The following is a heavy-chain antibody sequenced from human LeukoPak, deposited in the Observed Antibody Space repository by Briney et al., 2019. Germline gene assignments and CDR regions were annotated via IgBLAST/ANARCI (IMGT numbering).Heavy chain of an antibody. CDR3: ARAKGYYYDSSGDY. J-gene: IGHJ4*02. Sequence: PGGSLRLSCAASGFSFSTYWMNWVRQAPGKGLEWVANIKQDGSETYYVDSVKGRFTISRDNAKNSLYLQMNSLRAEDTAVYYCARAKGYYYDSSGDYWGQGTLVTVSS. D-gene: IGHD3-22*01. CDR1: GFSFSTYW. V-gene: IGHV3-7*04. CDR2: IKQDGSET.